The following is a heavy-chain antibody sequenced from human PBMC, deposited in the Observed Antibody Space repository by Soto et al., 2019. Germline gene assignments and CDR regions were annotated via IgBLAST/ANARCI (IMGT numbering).Heavy chain of an antibody. V-gene: IGHV3-73*01. CDR1: GFTFSGSA. CDR3: TRRDELLLRFYYYYMDV. J-gene: IGHJ6*03. D-gene: IGHD2-15*01. CDR2: IRSKANSYAT. Sequence: GGSLRLSCAASGFTFSGSAMHWVRQASGKGLEWVGRIRSKANSYATAYAASVKGRFTISRDDSKNTAYLQMNSLKTEDTAVYYCTRRDELLLRFYYYYMDVWGKGTTVTVSS.